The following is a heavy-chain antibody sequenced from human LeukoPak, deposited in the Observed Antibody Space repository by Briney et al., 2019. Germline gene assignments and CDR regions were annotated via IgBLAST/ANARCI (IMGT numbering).Heavy chain of an antibody. Sequence: SVKVSCKASGGTFSSYAISWVRQAPGQGLEWMGRIIPIFGTANYAQKFQCRVTITTDESTRTAYMELSSLRSEDTAVYYCAREDDFWSGYYDYWGQGTLVTVSS. CDR2: IIPIFGTA. CDR3: AREDDFWSGYYDY. CDR1: GGTFSSYA. D-gene: IGHD3-3*01. V-gene: IGHV1-69*05. J-gene: IGHJ4*02.